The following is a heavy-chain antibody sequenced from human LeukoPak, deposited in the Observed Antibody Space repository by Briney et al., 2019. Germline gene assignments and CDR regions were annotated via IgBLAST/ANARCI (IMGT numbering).Heavy chain of an antibody. CDR3: AREGGDGYSY. CDR2: INPGGGST. CDR1: GYTLTSYY. D-gene: IGHD5-24*01. J-gene: IGHJ4*02. Sequence: GASVKVSCKASGYTLTSYYMHWVRQAPGQGLEWMGIINPGGGSTSYAQKFQGRVTMTRDTSTSTVYMELSSLRSEDTAVYYCAREGGDGYSYWGQGTLVTVSS. V-gene: IGHV1-46*01.